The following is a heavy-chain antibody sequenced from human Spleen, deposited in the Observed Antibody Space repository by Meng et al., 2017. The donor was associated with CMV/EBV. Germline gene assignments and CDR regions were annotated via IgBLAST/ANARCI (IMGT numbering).Heavy chain of an antibody. V-gene: IGHV3-7*01. Sequence: GESLKISCAASGFTFSSYWMSWVRQAPGKGLEWVANIKQDGSEKYYVDSVKGRFTISRDNAKNSLHLQMNSLRAEDTAVYYCARDRPYYYYYGMDVWGQGTTVTVSS. J-gene: IGHJ6*02. CDR1: GFTFSSYW. CDR2: IKQDGSEK. CDR3: ARDRPYYYYYGMDV.